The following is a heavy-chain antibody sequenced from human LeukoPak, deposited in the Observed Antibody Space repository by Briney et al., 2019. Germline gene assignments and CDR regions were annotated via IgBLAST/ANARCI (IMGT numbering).Heavy chain of an antibody. J-gene: IGHJ6*02. V-gene: IGHV3-30*03. CDR1: GFTFSSYG. Sequence: GGSLRLSCAASGFTFSSYGMHWVRQAPGKGLEWVAVISYDGSNKYYADSVEGRFTISRDNSKSTLYLQMISLRAEDTAVYYCARDHWVTMVRGVIPLYDLDVWGQGSTVTVSS. D-gene: IGHD3-10*01. CDR3: ARDHWVTMVRGVIPLYDLDV. CDR2: ISYDGSNK.